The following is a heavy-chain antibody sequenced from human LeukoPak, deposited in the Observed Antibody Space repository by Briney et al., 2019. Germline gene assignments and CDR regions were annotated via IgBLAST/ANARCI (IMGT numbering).Heavy chain of an antibody. D-gene: IGHD4-17*01. CDR1: GGSISSRSYY. CDR2: ISYSGST. CDR3: ARHIIDYDIPRFCDY. V-gene: IGHV4-39*01. Sequence: SETLSLTCNVSGGSISSRSYYWGWLRQPPGKGLQWIGGISYSGSTYSNPSLKSRLTISVDTSKNQFSLKVRSVTAADTAVYYCARHIIDYDIPRFCDYWGQGTLVTVSS. J-gene: IGHJ4*02.